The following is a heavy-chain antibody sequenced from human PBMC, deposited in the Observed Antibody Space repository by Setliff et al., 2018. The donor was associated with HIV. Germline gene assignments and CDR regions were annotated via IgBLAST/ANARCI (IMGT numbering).Heavy chain of an antibody. J-gene: IGHJ5*02. CDR3: ARHSLDYYDSGTFTPLLDP. CDR1: GFTFGDYP. CDR2: INHSGST. V-gene: IGHV4-34*01. Sequence: LSCATSGFTFGDYPMSWFRQAPGKGLEWPGEINHSGSTNYNPSLKSRVTLSVDTSKNQFSLRLNSVTAADTAVYYCARHSLDYYDSGTFTPLLDPWGQGTLVTVSS. D-gene: IGHD3-10*01.